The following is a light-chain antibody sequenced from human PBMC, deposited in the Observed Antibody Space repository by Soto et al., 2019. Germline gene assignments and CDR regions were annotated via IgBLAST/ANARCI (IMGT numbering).Light chain of an antibody. CDR1: SSDVGGYNY. Sequence: QSVLTQPASVSGSPGQSITISCTGTSSDVGGYNYVSWYQQHPGKAPKLMIYDRPSGVSNRFSGSKSGNTASLTISGLQAEDEADYYCSSYTSSSTLNYVFGTGTKVTVL. CDR3: SSYTSSSTLNYV. J-gene: IGLJ1*01. V-gene: IGLV2-14*01.